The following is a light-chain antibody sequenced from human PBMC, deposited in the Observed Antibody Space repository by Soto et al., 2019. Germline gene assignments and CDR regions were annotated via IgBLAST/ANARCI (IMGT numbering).Light chain of an antibody. Sequence: EISLTQSPSTLSLSTEERATLSCRASPSVPNYVAWYQQKPGQAPRLLIYGAFNRATGIPARFSGSGSGADFTLTLSSLEPEDFAIYYCQQRNTWPPVTFGQGTRLEIK. J-gene: IGKJ5*01. CDR1: PSVPNY. CDR3: QQRNTWPPVT. CDR2: GAF. V-gene: IGKV3-11*01.